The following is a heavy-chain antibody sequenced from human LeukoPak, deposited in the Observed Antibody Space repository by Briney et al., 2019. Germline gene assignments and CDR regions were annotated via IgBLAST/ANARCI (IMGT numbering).Heavy chain of an antibody. D-gene: IGHD5-12*01. CDR2: FYSGGGT. Sequence: PGGSLRLSCAASGFTVSSNYMSWVRQAPGKGLEWVSSFYSGGGTYYADSVKGRFTISRDYSKNTLYLQMNSLRAEDTAVYFCAKGRRSGYDLFYFDYWGQGTLVTVSS. V-gene: IGHV3-53*01. CDR3: AKGRRSGYDLFYFDY. CDR1: GFTVSSNY. J-gene: IGHJ4*02.